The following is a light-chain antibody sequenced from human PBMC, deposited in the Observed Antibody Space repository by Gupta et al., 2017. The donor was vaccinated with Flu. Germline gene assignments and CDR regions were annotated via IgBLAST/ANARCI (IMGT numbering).Light chain of an antibody. V-gene: IGLV1-44*01. J-gene: IGLJ3*02. CDR2: NNN. CDR1: SSKIGSNN. CDR3: ASWDDSRNGGV. Sequence: VTISSSGTSSKIGSNNVNWYQQPPRAAPNLLIYNNNRRHSGVPDRFSGAKSDTSASMAISGLQAEDVADYYCASWDDSRNGGVFGGGTKLTVL.